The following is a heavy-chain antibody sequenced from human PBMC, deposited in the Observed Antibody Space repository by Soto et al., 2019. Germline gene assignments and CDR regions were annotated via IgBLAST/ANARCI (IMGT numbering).Heavy chain of an antibody. D-gene: IGHD2-15*01. CDR3: AKGDRPYCGAGSCYPTDH. CDR2: IYYSGST. J-gene: IGHJ4*02. V-gene: IGHV4-39*02. Sequence: SETLSLTCTVSGGSISSSSYYWGWIRQPPGKGLEWIGSIYYSGSTYYNPSLKSRVTISRDDSMNTLYLQMSSLRAEDTAVYFCAKGDRPYCGAGSCYPTDHWGQGTLVTVSS. CDR1: GGSISSSSYY.